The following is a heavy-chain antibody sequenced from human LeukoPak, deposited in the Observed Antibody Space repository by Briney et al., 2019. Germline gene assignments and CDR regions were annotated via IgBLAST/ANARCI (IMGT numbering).Heavy chain of an antibody. D-gene: IGHD4-17*01. V-gene: IGHV1-2*02. CDR2: INPNSGGT. CDR1: GYTFTGYY. CDR3: ARGSTVTTSYFDY. Sequence: ASVRVSCKASGYTFTGYYMHWVRQAPGQGLEWMGWINPNSGGTNYAQKFQGRVTMTRDTSISTAYMELSRLRSDDTAVYYCARGSTVTTSYFDYGGQGTLVTVSS. J-gene: IGHJ4*02.